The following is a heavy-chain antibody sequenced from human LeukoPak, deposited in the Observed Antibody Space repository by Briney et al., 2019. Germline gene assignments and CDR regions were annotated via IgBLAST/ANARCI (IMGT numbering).Heavy chain of an antibody. CDR1: GFTFSSYA. V-gene: IGHV3-23*01. D-gene: IGHD3-3*01. CDR3: AKTFYDFWSGYLFDY. CDR2: ISGSGGST. J-gene: IGHJ4*02. Sequence: PGGSLRLSCAASGFTFSSYAMSWVRQAPGKGLEWVSAISGSGGSTYYADSVKGRFTISRDNSKNTLYLQMNSLRAEDTAVYYCAKTFYDFWSGYLFDYWGQGTLVTVSS.